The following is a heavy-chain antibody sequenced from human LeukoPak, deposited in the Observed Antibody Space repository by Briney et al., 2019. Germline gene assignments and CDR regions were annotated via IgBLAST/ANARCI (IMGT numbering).Heavy chain of an antibody. CDR3: AAPYSSTWFDS. Sequence: SVKVSCTASGFTFTSRSAVQWVRQARGQRLEWIGWIVVGSDNTNYAQKFQERVIITRDMSASTAYMELSSLRSEDTAVYYCAAPYSSTWFDSWGQGTLVTVSS. D-gene: IGHD6-13*01. J-gene: IGHJ5*01. CDR1: GFTFTSRSA. V-gene: IGHV1-58*01. CDR2: IVVGSDNT.